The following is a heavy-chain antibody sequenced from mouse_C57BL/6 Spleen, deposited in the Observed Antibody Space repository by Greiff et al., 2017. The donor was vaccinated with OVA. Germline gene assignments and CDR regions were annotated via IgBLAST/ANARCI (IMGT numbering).Heavy chain of an antibody. CDR2: INPNNGGT. J-gene: IGHJ1*03. CDR3: ARRDYGSSFWYFDV. Sequence: EVQLQQSGPELVKPGASVKISCKASGYTFTDYSMNWVKQSHGKSLEWIGDINPNNGGTSYNQKFKGKATLTVDKSSSTAYMELRSLTSEDSAVYYCARRDYGSSFWYFDVWGTGTTVTVSS. V-gene: IGHV1-26*01. CDR1: GYTFTDYS. D-gene: IGHD1-1*01.